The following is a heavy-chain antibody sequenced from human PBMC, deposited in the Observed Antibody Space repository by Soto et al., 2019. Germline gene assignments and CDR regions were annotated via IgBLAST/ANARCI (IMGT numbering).Heavy chain of an antibody. J-gene: IGHJ4*02. CDR3: ARQPYSSSWYVDY. CDR2: IYYSGST. V-gene: IGHV4-39*01. CDR1: GGSISSSSYY. Sequence: QLQLQESGPGLVKPSETLSLTCTVSGGSISSSSYYWGWIRQPPGKGLEWIGSIYYSGSTYYNPSLKSRVTISVDTSKNQFSLKLSSVTAADTAVYYCARQPYSSSWYVDYWGQGTLVTVSS. D-gene: IGHD6-13*01.